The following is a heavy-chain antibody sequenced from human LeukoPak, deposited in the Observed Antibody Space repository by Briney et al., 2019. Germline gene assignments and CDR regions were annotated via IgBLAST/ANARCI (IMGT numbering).Heavy chain of an antibody. J-gene: IGHJ4*02. V-gene: IGHV4-39*07. D-gene: IGHD3-9*01. CDR2: IYYSGST. Sequence: SETLSLTCTVSGGSISSSSYYWGWIRQPPGKGLEWIGSIYYSGSTYYNPSLKSRVTISVDTSKNQFSPKLSSVTAADTAVYYCARDPSQSYYDILTGYSHGDYWGQGTLVTVSS. CDR3: ARDPSQSYYDILTGYSHGDY. CDR1: GGSISSSSYY.